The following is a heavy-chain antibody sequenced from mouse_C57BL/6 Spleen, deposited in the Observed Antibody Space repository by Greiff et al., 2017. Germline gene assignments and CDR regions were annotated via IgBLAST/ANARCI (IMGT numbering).Heavy chain of an antibody. Sequence: QVQLQQSGPELVKPGASVKISCKASGYAFSSSWMNWVKQRPGKGLEWIGRIYPGDGDTNYNGKFKGKATLTADKSSSTAYMQLSSLTSEDSAVYFCARGALLRGAMDYWGQGTSVTVSS. CDR3: ARGALLRGAMDY. CDR1: GYAFSSSW. V-gene: IGHV1-82*01. J-gene: IGHJ4*01. CDR2: IYPGDGDT. D-gene: IGHD1-2*01.